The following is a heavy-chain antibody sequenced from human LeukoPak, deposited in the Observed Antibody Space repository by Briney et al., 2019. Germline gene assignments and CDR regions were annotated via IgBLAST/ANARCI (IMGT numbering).Heavy chain of an antibody. J-gene: IGHJ4*02. CDR3: ASIRGTLGY. CDR2: IKNKANSYIT. D-gene: IGHD1-26*01. Sequence: GGSLRLSCAASGFTFSSYAMNWVRQAPGKGLEWVGRIKNKANSYITQYAASMEGRFTISKDDSKNSLYLQMSSLKTEDTAMYYCASIRGTLGYWGQGTVVTVSS. V-gene: IGHV3-72*01. CDR1: GFTFSSYA.